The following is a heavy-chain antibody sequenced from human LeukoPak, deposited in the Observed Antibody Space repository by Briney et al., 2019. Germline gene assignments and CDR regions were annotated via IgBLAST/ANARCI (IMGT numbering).Heavy chain of an antibody. CDR1: GGSISSGGYY. CDR3: ATKVPGTSHFSH. V-gene: IGHV3-48*03. Sequence: LSLTCTVSGGSISSGGYYWSWIRQHPGKGLEWVSYISGSGSSIYYVDSLKGRFTISRDNAKNSLYLQMNSLRAEDTAVYYCATKVPGTSHFSHWGQGILVTGSS. CDR2: ISGSGSSI. D-gene: IGHD6-19*01. J-gene: IGHJ4*02.